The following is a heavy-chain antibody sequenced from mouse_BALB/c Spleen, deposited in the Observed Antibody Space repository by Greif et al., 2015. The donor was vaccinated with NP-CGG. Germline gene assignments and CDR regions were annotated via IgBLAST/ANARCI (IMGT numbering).Heavy chain of an antibody. CDR2: ISSGSSTI. CDR1: GCTFSSFG. CDR3: ARLFDY. V-gene: IGHV5-17*02. J-gene: IGHJ2*01. Sequence: EVHLVESGGGLVQPGRSRKLSCAASGCTFSSFGMHWVRQAPEKGLEWVAYISSGSSTIYYADTVKGRFTISRDNPKNTLFLQMTSLRSEDTAMYYCARLFDYWGQGTTLTVSS.